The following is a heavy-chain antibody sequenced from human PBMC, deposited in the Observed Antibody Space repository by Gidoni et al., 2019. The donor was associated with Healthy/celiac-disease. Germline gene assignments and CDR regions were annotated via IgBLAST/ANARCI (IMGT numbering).Heavy chain of an antibody. D-gene: IGHD4-4*01. J-gene: IGHJ6*02. CDR3: ANDYSNYGGTYYYYYGMDV. CDR2: ISSSSSYI. V-gene: IGHV3-21*01. CDR1: GFTFSSYS. Sequence: EVQLVESGGGLVKPGGSLRLSCAASGFTFSSYSMNWVRQAPGKGLEWVSSISSSSSYIYYADSVKGRFTISRDNAKNSLYLQMNSLRAEDTAVYYCANDYSNYGGTYYYYYGMDVWGQGTTVTVSS.